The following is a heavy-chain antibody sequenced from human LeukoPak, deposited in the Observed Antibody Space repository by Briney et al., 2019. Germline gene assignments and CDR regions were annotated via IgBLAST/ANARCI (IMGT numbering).Heavy chain of an antibody. CDR3: ARFPGSIWYLPFDY. D-gene: IGHD6-13*01. CDR2: ISSSSSYI. J-gene: IGHJ4*02. Sequence: AGSLRLSCAASGFTFSVHSMNWVRPPPGKGRAWVSSISSSSSYIYYADSVKGRFNISRDNAKNSLYLRMNSLRAEDTAVYYCARFPGSIWYLPFDYWGQETLVTVSS. V-gene: IGHV3-21*01. CDR1: GFTFSVHS.